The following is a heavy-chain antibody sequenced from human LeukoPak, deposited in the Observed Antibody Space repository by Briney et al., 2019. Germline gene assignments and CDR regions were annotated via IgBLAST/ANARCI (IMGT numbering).Heavy chain of an antibody. CDR3: ARDRSYGAFDY. Sequence: GGSLRLSCAASGFTFSSYEMNWVRQAPGKGLEWVSGISWNGGRTYYADSVKGRFTISRDNAKNSLYLHMNSLRAEDTALYSCARDRSYGAFDYWGQGTLVTVSS. J-gene: IGHJ4*02. CDR2: ISWNGGRT. CDR1: GFTFSSYE. D-gene: IGHD1-26*01. V-gene: IGHV3-20*04.